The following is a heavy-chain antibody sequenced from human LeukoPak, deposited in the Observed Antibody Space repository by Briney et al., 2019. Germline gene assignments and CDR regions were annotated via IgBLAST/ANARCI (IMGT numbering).Heavy chain of an antibody. D-gene: IGHD3-22*01. CDR1: GFTFSSYS. J-gene: IGHJ4*02. V-gene: IGHV3-21*04. CDR3: AKDIQGQGGYYDSSGYYRSPGTYFDY. Sequence: GGSLRLSCAASGFTFSSYSMNWVRQAPGKGLEWASSISSSSSYIYYADSVKGRFTISRDNAKNSLYLQMNSLRAEDTALYYCAKDIQGQGGYYDSSGYYRSPGTYFDYWGQGTLVTVSS. CDR2: ISSSSSYI.